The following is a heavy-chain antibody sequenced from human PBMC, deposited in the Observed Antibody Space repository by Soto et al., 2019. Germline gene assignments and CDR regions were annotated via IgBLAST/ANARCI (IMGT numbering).Heavy chain of an antibody. CDR2: INAGNGNT. D-gene: IGHD2-15*01. V-gene: IGHV1-3*01. J-gene: IGHJ4*02. CDR3: VVAAQPYYFDY. CDR1: GYTFTSYA. Sequence: GASVKVSCKASGYTFTSYAMHWVRQAPGQRLEWMGWINAGNGNTKYSQKFQGRVTITRDTSASTAYMELRSLRSDDTAVYYCVVAAQPYYFDYWGQGTLVTVSS.